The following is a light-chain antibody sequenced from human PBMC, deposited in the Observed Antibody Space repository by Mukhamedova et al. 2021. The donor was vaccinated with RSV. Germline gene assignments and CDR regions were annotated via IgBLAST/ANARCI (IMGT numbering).Light chain of an antibody. CDR2: DSS. V-gene: IGKV3-11*01. Sequence: SPGERATLSCRASQSVSTYLAWYQQKPGQAPRLLIYDSSNRATGIPARFAGSGSGTAFTLTFSGLEPEDFAVYYCQQRSNWPWT. J-gene: IGKJ1*01. CDR3: QQRSNWPWT. CDR1: QSVSTY.